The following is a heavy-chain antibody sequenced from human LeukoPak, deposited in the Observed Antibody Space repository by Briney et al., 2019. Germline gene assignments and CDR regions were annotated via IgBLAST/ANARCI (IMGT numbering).Heavy chain of an antibody. Sequence: GGSLRLSCAASGFTFDDYAMHWVRQAPGKGLEWVSSISSGSSYIYYADSVRGRFTISRDNAKNSLYLQMNSLRAEDTAVYYCARDDIAVATCFDYWGQGTLVTVSS. CDR1: GFTFDDYA. CDR3: ARDDIAVATCFDY. J-gene: IGHJ4*02. D-gene: IGHD6-19*01. CDR2: ISSGSSYI. V-gene: IGHV3-21*01.